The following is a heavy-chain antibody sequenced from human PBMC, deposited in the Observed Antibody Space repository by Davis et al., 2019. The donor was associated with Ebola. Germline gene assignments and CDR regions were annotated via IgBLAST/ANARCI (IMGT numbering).Heavy chain of an antibody. CDR2: ISSSGSTI. Sequence: PGGSLRLSCAASGFTFSSYAMSWIRQAPGKGLEWVSYISSSGSTIYYADSVKGRFTISRDNAKNSLYLQMNSLRAEDTAVYYCARREWELLYYYGMDVWGQGTTVTVSS. V-gene: IGHV3-11*01. D-gene: IGHD1-26*01. J-gene: IGHJ6*02. CDR3: ARREWELLYYYGMDV. CDR1: GFTFSSYA.